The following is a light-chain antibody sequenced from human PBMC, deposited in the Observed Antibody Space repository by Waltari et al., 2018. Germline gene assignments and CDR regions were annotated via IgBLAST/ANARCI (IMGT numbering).Light chain of an antibody. J-gene: IGLJ2*01. CDR2: GKN. V-gene: IGLV3-19*01. CDR3: GTWDSSLSVGV. CDR1: SLRTYY. Sequence: SSELTQDPAVSVALGQTVRITCQGASLRTYYVSWFHQKPGQAPALVIYGKNKRPSGIPDRFFGSKSGTSATLDIHGLQTGDEADYYCGTWDSSLSVGVLGGGTKLTVL.